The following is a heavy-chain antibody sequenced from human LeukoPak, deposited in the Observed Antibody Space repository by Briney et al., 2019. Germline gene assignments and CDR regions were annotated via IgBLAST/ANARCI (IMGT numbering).Heavy chain of an antibody. J-gene: IGHJ5*02. V-gene: IGHV3-74*01. CDR1: GFTFSSYW. CDR2: INSDGSST. CDR3: ARGPLIWAVGGVSDYDWFDP. Sequence: GGSLRLSCAASGFTFSSYWMHWIRQAPGKGLVWVSRINSDGSSTSYADSVKGRFTISRDNAKNTLYLQMNSLRAEDTAVYYCARGPLIWAVGGVSDYDWFDPWGQGTLVTVSS. D-gene: IGHD4-17*01.